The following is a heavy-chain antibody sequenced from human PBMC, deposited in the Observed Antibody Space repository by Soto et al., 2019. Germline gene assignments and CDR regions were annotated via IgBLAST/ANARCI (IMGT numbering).Heavy chain of an antibody. J-gene: IGHJ4*02. Sequence: QVQLVESGGGVVQPGRSLRLSCAASGFTFSSYGMHWVRQAPGKGLEWVAVISYDGSNKYYADSVKGRFTISRDNSKNTLYLQMNSLRAEDTAVYYCAKDLKQQLVPHGENDYWGQGTLVTVSS. D-gene: IGHD6-13*01. CDR3: AKDLKQQLVPHGENDY. CDR2: ISYDGSNK. CDR1: GFTFSSYG. V-gene: IGHV3-30*18.